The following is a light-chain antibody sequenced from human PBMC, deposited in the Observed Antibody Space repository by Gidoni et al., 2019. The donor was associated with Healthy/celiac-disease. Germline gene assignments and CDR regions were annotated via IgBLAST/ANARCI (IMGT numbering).Light chain of an antibody. V-gene: IGKV4-1*01. CDR1: QSVLYSSNNKNY. J-gene: IGKJ4*01. CDR3: QQYYSIPLT. Sequence: DIVMTQSPDSLAVSLGERATINCKSSQSVLYSSNNKNYLAWYQQKPGQPPKLLIYWASTRESGVPDRFSGSGSGTDFTLTISSLQAEDGAVYYCQQYYSIPLTFGGXTKVEIK. CDR2: WAS.